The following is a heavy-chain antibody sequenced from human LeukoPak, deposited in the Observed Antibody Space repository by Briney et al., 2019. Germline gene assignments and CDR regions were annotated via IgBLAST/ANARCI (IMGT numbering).Heavy chain of an antibody. CDR1: GGSISSYY. J-gene: IGHJ4*02. V-gene: IGHV4-59*05. Sequence: PSETLSLTCTVSGGSISSYYWSWIRQPAGKGLEWIGSIYYSGSTYYNPSLKSRVTISVDTSKNQFSLKLSSVTAADTAVYYCARPAHTYYYDSSGPDDYWGQGTLVTVSS. CDR3: ARPAHTYYYDSSGPDDY. CDR2: IYYSGST. D-gene: IGHD3-22*01.